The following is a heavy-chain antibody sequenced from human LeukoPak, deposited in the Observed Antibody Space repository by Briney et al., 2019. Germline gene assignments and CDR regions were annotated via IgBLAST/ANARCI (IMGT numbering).Heavy chain of an antibody. Sequence: ASVKVSCKASGYTFTSYAMNWVRQAPGQGLEWMGWINTNTGNPTYAQGFTGRFVFSLDTSVSTAYLQISSLKAEDTAVYYCARCPRASRGYSGYPEYANFDYWGQGTLVTVSS. CDR1: GYTFTSYA. D-gene: IGHD5-12*01. V-gene: IGHV7-4-1*02. CDR2: INTNTGNP. CDR3: ARCPRASRGYSGYPEYANFDY. J-gene: IGHJ4*02.